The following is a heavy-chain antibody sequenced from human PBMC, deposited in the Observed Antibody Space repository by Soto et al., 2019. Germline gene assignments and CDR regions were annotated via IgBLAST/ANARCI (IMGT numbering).Heavy chain of an antibody. D-gene: IGHD1-26*01. J-gene: IGHJ4*02. V-gene: IGHV3-30*18. Sequence: LRLSCAASGFRDGFPFSDYDMHWVRQAPGKGLEWVALISFDGSTKNYVDSVEGRFTVSRDNSRDTLFLQMDSLRPEDTAVYYCAKNSFSGSKRILDSWGQGTLVTVSS. CDR1: GFRDGFPFSDYD. CDR3: AKNSFSGSKRILDS. CDR2: ISFDGSTK.